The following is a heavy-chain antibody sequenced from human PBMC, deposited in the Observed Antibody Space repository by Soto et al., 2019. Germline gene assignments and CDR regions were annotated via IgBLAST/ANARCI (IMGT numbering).Heavy chain of an antibody. D-gene: IGHD6-19*01. CDR1: GFTFSNAW. CDR3: TTGRLDSGWYRHVAFLDY. CDR2: IKSKTDGGTT. V-gene: IGHV3-15*01. Sequence: VQLVESGGGLVKPGGSLRLSCAASGFTFSNAWMSWVRQAPGKGLEWVGRIKSKTDGGTTDYAAPVKGRFTISRDDSKNTLYLQMNSLKTEDTAVYYCTTGRLDSGWYRHVAFLDYWGQGTLVTVSS. J-gene: IGHJ4*02.